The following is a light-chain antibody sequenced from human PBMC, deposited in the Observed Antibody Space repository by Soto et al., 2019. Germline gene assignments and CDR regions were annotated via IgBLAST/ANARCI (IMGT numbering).Light chain of an antibody. J-gene: IGLJ1*01. CDR2: DVL. Sequence: QSALTQPASVSGSPGQSITISCTGTSNDVGGHDYVSCYQQHPGKAPKLMIYDVLSRPSGVSDRFSGSKSGHTASLTISGLRPEDEAYYYCASYTSSSTLVFGTGTKLTVL. CDR1: SNDVGGHDY. CDR3: ASYTSSSTLV. V-gene: IGLV2-14*03.